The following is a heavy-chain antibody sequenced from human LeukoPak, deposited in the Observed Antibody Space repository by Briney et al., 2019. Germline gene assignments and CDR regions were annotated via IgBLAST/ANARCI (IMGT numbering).Heavy chain of an antibody. CDR3: TTDQGAGTFDY. Sequence: GGSLRLSCAASGFTFSSYSMNWVRQAPGKGLEWVSSISSSSSYIYYADSVKGRFTISRDNAKNSLYLQMNSLRAEDTAVYYCTTDQGAGTFDYWGQGTLVTVSS. V-gene: IGHV3-21*01. J-gene: IGHJ4*02. D-gene: IGHD6-13*01. CDR2: ISSSSSYI. CDR1: GFTFSSYS.